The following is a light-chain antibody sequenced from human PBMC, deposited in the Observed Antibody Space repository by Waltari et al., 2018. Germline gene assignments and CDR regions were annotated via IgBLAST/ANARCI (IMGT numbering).Light chain of an antibody. CDR2: DVS. CDR3: CSHAGTYVV. J-gene: IGLJ2*01. Sequence: QSALTQPRSVSGSPGQSVTISCTGTSSDVGGYNYVSWYQQYPGKAPTLMIYDVSNRPSGVPDRFSGSKSGNTASLTISGLQAEDEADYYCCSHAGTYVVFGGGTKLTVL. CDR1: SSDVGGYNY. V-gene: IGLV2-11*01.